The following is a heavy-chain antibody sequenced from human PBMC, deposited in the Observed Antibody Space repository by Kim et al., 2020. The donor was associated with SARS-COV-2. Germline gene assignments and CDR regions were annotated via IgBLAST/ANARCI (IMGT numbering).Heavy chain of an antibody. J-gene: IGHJ4*02. Sequence: GGSLRLSCTTSGFTFDYYVINWVRQAPGKGLEWVGITRTRALGGTTEYAASVRGRFSISRDDSKSIVYLQMNSLKIEDTAIYYCARDGHYYGEGYYFDYWGQGTLVSVSS. CDR1: GFTFDYYV. CDR3: ARDGHYYGEGYYFDY. CDR2: TRTRALGGTT. V-gene: IGHV3-49*04. D-gene: IGHD3-10*01.